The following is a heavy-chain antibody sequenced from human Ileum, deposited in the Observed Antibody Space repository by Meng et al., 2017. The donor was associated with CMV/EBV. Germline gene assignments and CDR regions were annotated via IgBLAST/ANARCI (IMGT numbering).Heavy chain of an antibody. D-gene: IGHD3-9*01. CDR1: GFSISIYA. CDR2: ISRGSDNI. Sequence: EVQLVESGXXRVKRGGXLRLSCAASGFSISIYAMNWVRQAPGKGLEWISYISRGSDNIAYADSVKGRFTISRDNAKNSLYLQMDSLRAEDTALYYCATDKDWAFDYWGQGTLVTVSS. J-gene: IGHJ4*02. V-gene: IGHV3-21*03. CDR3: ATDKDWAFDY.